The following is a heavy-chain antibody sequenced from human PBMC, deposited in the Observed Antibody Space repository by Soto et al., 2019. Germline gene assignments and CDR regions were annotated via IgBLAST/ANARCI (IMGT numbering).Heavy chain of an antibody. J-gene: IGHJ4*02. V-gene: IGHV4-31*03. Sequence: SETLSLTCTVSGGSIDSGAYYWSWIRQHPGKGLEWIGYIYYSGSTYYNPSLKSRVTISIDTSKNQFSLQMSSVSAADTAVYYCARALRATVALDDYWGQGTLVTVSS. CDR1: GGSIDSGAYY. CDR2: IYYSGST. D-gene: IGHD1-1*01. CDR3: ARALRATVALDDY.